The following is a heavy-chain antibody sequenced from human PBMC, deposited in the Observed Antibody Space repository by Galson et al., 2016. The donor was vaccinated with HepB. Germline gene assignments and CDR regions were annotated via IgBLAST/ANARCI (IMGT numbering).Heavy chain of an antibody. Sequence: SLRLSCAVSGFTFNNYWMSWVRQAPGKGLEWVANIKEDGSDKYYVDSVKGRFTISRDNAKNSLYLQMNTLRAEDTAVYYCARGVVNFWSGSYYFDYWGQGTLVTVSS. CDR2: IKEDGSDK. J-gene: IGHJ4*02. CDR1: GFTFNNYW. V-gene: IGHV3-7*03. CDR3: ARGVVNFWSGSYYFDY. D-gene: IGHD3-3*01.